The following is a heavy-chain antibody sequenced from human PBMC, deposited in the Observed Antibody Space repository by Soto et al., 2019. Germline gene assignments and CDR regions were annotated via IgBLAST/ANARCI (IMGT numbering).Heavy chain of an antibody. CDR1: GFTFTSSA. J-gene: IGHJ4*01. D-gene: IGHD2-15*01. CDR2: IVVGSGNT. V-gene: IGHV1-58*01. Sequence: SVEVSCKASGFTFTSSAVQRVRQARGQRLVWIGWIVVGSGNTNYAQKFQERVTITWDISTSTAYMELSSLRSEDTAVYYCAARPLLAENFFYLGPGTLVNVSS. CDR3: AARPLLAENFFY.